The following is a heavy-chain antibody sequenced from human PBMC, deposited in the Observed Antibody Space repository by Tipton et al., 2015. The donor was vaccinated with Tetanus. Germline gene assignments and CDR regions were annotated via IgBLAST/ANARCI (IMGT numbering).Heavy chain of an antibody. J-gene: IGHJ5*02. CDR1: GFSFSDYG. CDR2: INSSSRTI. V-gene: IGHV3-48*01. CDR3: ARDDAGLDL. Sequence: SLRLSCAASGFSFSDYGMNWVRQAPGKGLEWVSYINSSSRTIYYADSVQGRFTISRDNANAMLYLELNDVRVEDTAVYYCARDDAGLDLWGQGTRVTVSS.